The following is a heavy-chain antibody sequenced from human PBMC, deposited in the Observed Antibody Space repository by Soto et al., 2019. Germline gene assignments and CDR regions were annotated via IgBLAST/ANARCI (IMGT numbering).Heavy chain of an antibody. CDR2: IYYSGST. J-gene: IGHJ6*02. Sequence: SETLSLTCTVSGGSVSSVNYYWSWIRQPPGKGLEWIGYIYYSGSTNYNPSLKSRVTISVDTSKNQFSLKLSSVTAADTAVYYCARVSLQGYGSGSYSSYYGMDVWGQGTTVTVSS. V-gene: IGHV4-61*01. D-gene: IGHD3-10*01. CDR1: GGSVSSVNYY. CDR3: ARVSLQGYGSGSYSSYYGMDV.